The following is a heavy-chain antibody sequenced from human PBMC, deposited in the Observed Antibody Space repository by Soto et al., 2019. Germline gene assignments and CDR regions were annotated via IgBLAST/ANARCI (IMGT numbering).Heavy chain of an antibody. CDR3: ARDGVSGRYYSGFDM. Sequence: QVQLVESGGGVVQPGRSLRLSCAASGFTFSNYGMHWVRQAPGKGMEWVAAIWYGGSNKYYADSVKGRFTISRDNSKNTLDLQMNSLRAEDTAVYHCARDGVSGRYYSGFDMWGQGIMVTVSS. CDR1: GFTFSNYG. V-gene: IGHV3-33*01. CDR2: IWYGGSNK. J-gene: IGHJ3*02. D-gene: IGHD1-26*01.